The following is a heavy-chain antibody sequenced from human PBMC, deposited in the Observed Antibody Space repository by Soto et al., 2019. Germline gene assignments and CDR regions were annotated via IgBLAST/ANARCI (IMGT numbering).Heavy chain of an antibody. V-gene: IGHV1-18*01. CDR3: VMADNYVTPTHQDA. J-gene: IGHJ6*02. CDR1: GYIFVNYG. Sequence: QVQLVQSGAEVKKPGASVKVSCKASGYIFVNYGIAWVRQAPGQGLEWMGWISPYTGNTHSVNKLQGRLTMTTDTSTTTAYLYMESLTSNDKDVYYCVMADNYVTPTHQDAWGQGTTVTVSS. D-gene: IGHD3-16*01. CDR2: ISPYTGNT.